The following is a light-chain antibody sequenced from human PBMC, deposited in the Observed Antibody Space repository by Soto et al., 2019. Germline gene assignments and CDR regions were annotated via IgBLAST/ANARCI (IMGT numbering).Light chain of an antibody. CDR3: SSYTSSSSLYV. Sequence: QSALTQPASVSGSPEQSITISCTGTSSDIGSYKFVSWYQHHPGKAPKLIIYEVSNRPSGVSNRFSGSKSGNTASLTISGLQADDEADYYCSSYTSSSSLYVFGTGTQLTVL. CDR1: SSDIGSYKF. V-gene: IGLV2-14*01. CDR2: EVS. J-gene: IGLJ1*01.